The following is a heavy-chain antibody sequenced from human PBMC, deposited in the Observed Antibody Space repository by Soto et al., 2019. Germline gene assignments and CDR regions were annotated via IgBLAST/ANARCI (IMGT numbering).Heavy chain of an antibody. J-gene: IGHJ6*02. D-gene: IGHD1-26*01. V-gene: IGHV1-46*01. CDR1: GYTFTNYY. CDR3: GRGPQNNGGYFVRMDV. Sequence: ASVKVSCKASGYTFTNYYMHWVRQAPGQGLEWMGRINPSGGSTKYTQKFQGRVTMTSDTSTSTVYMELNSLRSEDTAVYYCGRGPQNNGGYFVRMDVWGQGTTVTVPS. CDR2: INPSGGST.